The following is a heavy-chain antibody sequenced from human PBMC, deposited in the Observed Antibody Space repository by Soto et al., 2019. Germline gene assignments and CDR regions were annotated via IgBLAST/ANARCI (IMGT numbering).Heavy chain of an antibody. CDR2: SHQSGNT. J-gene: IGHJ4*02. V-gene: IGHV4-4*02. CDR1: GVSIGSHDW. D-gene: IGHD5-18*01. Sequence: QVQLQESGPGLVKPSGTLSLTCAVSGVSIGSHDWWTWVRQPPGKGLERIGESHQSGNTNYNSSLESRVTISLDKSKNHFSLQLRSVTVADTAVYYCATRDTGRVYWGQGTLVTVSS. CDR3: ATRDTGRVY.